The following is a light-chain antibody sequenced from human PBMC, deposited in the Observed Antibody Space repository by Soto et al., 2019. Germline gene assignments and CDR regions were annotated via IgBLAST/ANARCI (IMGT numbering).Light chain of an antibody. V-gene: IGLV2-14*02. Sequence: QSALTQPASVSGSPGQSIAISCTGTSSDVGSYNRVSWYQQHPGKVPKLMLYGVNKRPSGVSNRFSGSKSGDTASLTISGLQAEDEADYYCSSHTLSSALQVFGTGTKLTVL. J-gene: IGLJ1*01. CDR1: SSDVGSYNR. CDR2: GVN. CDR3: SSHTLSSALQV.